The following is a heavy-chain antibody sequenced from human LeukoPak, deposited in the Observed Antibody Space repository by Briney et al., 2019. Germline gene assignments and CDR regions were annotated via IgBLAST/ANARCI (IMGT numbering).Heavy chain of an antibody. V-gene: IGHV1-69*04. CDR1: GGTFSSYA. CDR3: ARGGHGGYSYGYYYGMDV. D-gene: IGHD5-18*01. CDR2: IIPILGIA. Sequence: SVKVSCKASGGTFSSYAISWVRQAPGQGLEWMGRIIPILGIANYAQKFQGRVTNTADKSTSTAYMELSSLRSEDTAVYYCARGGHGGYSYGYYYGMDVWGQGTTVTVSS. J-gene: IGHJ6*02.